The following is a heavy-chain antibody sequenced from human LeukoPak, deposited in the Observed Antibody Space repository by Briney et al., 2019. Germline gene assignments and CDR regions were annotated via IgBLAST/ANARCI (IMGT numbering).Heavy chain of an antibody. D-gene: IGHD5-18*01. J-gene: IGHJ4*02. CDR1: GFTFDDYA. V-gene: IGHV3-9*01. Sequence: GRSLRLSCAASGFTFDDYAMHWVRQAPGKGLELGSGISWNSGSIGYADSVKGRFTISRDNAKNSLYLQMNSLRAEDTALYYCAKSTGYSYGPFDYWGQGTLVTVSS. CDR3: AKSTGYSYGPFDY. CDR2: ISWNSGSI.